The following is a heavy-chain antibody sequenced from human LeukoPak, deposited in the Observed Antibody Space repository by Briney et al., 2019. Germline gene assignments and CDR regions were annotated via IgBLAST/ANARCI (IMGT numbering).Heavy chain of an antibody. CDR1: GFTVRNNY. CDR2: FYSGGSS. Sequence: IQPGGSPRLSCAAPGFTVRNNYMTWGRQAPGEGVEGGSSFYSGGSSYYADSVKGRFIISRDSSTDTLYLQMNSLRVEDTAVYFCARDRGYGYGFFDYWGQGTLVTVSS. CDR3: ARDRGYGYGFFDY. J-gene: IGHJ4*02. D-gene: IGHD5-18*01. V-gene: IGHV3-53*01.